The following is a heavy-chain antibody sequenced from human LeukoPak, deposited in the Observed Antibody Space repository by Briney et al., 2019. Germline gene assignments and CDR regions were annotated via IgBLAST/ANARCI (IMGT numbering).Heavy chain of an antibody. V-gene: IGHV1-18*01. CDR1: GYTFTSYG. CDR3: ARTHCSSTSCHWHWFDP. Sequence: GASVTVSCKASGYTFTSYGISWVRQAPGQGLAWMGWISAYNGNTNYAQKLQGRVTMTTDTSTSTAYIELRSLRSDDTAVYYCARTHCSSTSCHWHWFDPWGQGTLVTVSS. CDR2: ISAYNGNT. J-gene: IGHJ5*02. D-gene: IGHD2-2*01.